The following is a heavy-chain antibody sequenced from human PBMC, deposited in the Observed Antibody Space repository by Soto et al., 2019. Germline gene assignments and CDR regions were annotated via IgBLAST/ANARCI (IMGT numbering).Heavy chain of an antibody. CDR3: ARDSGCCGMDV. J-gene: IGHJ6*02. V-gene: IGHV4-59*01. CDR1: GASMRSYY. D-gene: IGHD3-10*01. Sequence: PSETLSLTCNVSGASMRSYYWTWMRQSPGKGLEWLGNVFYTGNTNLNPSLRSRLSISVDTSKNTFSLMLNSVTAADTAVYYCARDSGCCGMDVWGQGTTVTVSS. CDR2: VFYTGNT.